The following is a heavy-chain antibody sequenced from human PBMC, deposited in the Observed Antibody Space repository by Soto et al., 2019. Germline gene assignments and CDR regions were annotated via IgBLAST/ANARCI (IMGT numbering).Heavy chain of an antibody. D-gene: IGHD1-1*01. J-gene: IGHJ3*02. CDR3: ARDHKTHDDAFDI. CDR1: GGSISSGGYY. Sequence: SETLSLTCTVSGGSISSGGYYWSWIRHHPGKGLEWIEYIYYSGSTYYNLSLKSRVTISVDTSKNQFSLRLSSVTAADTAVYYCARDHKTHDDAFDIWGQGTMVTVSS. CDR2: IYYSGST. V-gene: IGHV4-31*03.